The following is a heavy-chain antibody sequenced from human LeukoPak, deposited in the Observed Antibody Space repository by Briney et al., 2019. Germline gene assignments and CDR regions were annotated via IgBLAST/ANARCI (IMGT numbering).Heavy chain of an antibody. J-gene: IGHJ4*02. CDR3: ARRAGAYSHPYDY. CDR2: IKEDGSEI. CDR1: GFTFSTYW. D-gene: IGHD4/OR15-4a*01. Sequence: PGGSLRLSCAASGFTFSTYWMSWVRQAPGKGLEWVANIKEDGSEIYYVDSVKGRFTISRDNTKTSLYLQMNSLRAEDTAVYCCARRAGAYSHPYDYWGQGTLVTVSS. V-gene: IGHV3-7*01.